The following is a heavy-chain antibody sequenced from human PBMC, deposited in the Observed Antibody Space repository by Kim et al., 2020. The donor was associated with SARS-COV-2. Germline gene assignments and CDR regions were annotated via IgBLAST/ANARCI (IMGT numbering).Heavy chain of an antibody. CDR2: T. J-gene: IGHJ6*02. CDR3: ARDSRYSMYV. Sequence: TNYADSVKGRFTISRDDAKNTVYLQLDSLSAEDTAVYYCARDSRYSMYVWGQGTTVIVSS. V-gene: IGHV3-74*01.